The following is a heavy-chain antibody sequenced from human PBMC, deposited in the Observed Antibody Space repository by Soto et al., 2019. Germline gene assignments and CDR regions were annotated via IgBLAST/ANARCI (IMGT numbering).Heavy chain of an antibody. J-gene: IGHJ4*02. D-gene: IGHD6-6*01. V-gene: IGHV3-11*01. CDR3: ERQEARNSTDY. CDR1: VFTFIEYS. Sequence: GGSLILSCAASVFTFIEYSISLILQAPGKWLEWLAFIDSRVLTLSYADSVKGRFNISRDNAKNSLYLQMHSLRVEDTAVYYCERQEARNSTDYWGQRDVLTVSS. CDR2: IDSRVLTL.